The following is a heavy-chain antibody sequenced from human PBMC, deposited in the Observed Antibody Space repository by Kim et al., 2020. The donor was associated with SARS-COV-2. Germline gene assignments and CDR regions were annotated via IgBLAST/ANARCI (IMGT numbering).Heavy chain of an antibody. J-gene: IGHJ6*01. CDR2: ISYDGSNK. CDR3: AREGYYGSGSYYYGMDV. CDR1: GFTFSSYD. D-gene: IGHD3-10*01. V-gene: IGHV3-33*05. Sequence: GGSLRLSCAASGFTFSSYDLHWVRQAPGKGLEWVAVISYDGSNKYYADSVKGRFTISRDNSKNTLYLQMNSLRAEDTAVYYCAREGYYGSGSYYYGMDVWGQRTTVTVSS.